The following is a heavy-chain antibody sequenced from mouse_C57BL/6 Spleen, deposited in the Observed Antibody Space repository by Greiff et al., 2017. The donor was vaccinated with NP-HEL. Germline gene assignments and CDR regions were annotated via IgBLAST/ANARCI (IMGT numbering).Heavy chain of an antibody. Sequence: QVQLKQSGAELVRPGTSVKVSCKASGYAFTNYLIEWVKQRPGQGLEWIGVINPGSGGTNYNEKFKGKATLTADKSSSTAYMQLSSLTSEDSAVYFCARGGEPFDYWGQGTTLTVSS. CDR2: INPGSGGT. J-gene: IGHJ2*01. CDR3: ARGGEPFDY. CDR1: GYAFTNYL. V-gene: IGHV1-54*01.